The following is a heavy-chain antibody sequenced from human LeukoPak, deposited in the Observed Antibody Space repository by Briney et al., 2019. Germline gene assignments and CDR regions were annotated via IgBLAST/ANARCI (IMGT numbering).Heavy chain of an antibody. CDR3: ARSRPLPYYGMDV. CDR1: GGSISSGGYS. Sequence: PSETLSLTCAVSGGSISSGGYSWSWIRQPPGKGLEWIGYIYHSGSTYYNPSLKSRVTISVGTSKNQFSLKLSSVTAADTAVYYCARSRPLPYYGMDVWGQGTTVTVSS. V-gene: IGHV4-30-2*01. D-gene: IGHD3-16*02. J-gene: IGHJ6*02. CDR2: IYHSGST.